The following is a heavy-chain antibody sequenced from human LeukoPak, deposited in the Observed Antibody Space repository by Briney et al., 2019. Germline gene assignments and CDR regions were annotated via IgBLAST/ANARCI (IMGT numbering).Heavy chain of an antibody. D-gene: IGHD6-13*01. CDR3: AKDGYSSSWHGDY. V-gene: IGHV3-30*18. CDR1: GFTFSSYG. CDR2: ISYDGSNK. Sequence: GGSLRLSCAASGFTFSSYGMHWVRQAPGKGLEWVAVISYDGSNKYYADSVKGRFTISRDNSKNTLYLQMNSLRAEDTAAYYCAKDGYSSSWHGDYWGQGTLVTVSS. J-gene: IGHJ4*02.